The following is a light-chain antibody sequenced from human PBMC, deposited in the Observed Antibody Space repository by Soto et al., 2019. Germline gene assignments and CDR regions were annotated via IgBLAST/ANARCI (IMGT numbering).Light chain of an antibody. J-gene: IGLJ1*01. V-gene: IGLV2-14*01. CDR1: SSDVGSYNY. CDR3: SSYTSSSTL. Sequence: QSVLTPPASVSGSPGQSITISCTGTSSDVGSYNYASWYQQHPGKAPKLMIYEVSDRPSGISSRFSGSKSGNTASLTISGLQTEDEADYYCSSYTSSSTLFGTGTKVTVL. CDR2: EVS.